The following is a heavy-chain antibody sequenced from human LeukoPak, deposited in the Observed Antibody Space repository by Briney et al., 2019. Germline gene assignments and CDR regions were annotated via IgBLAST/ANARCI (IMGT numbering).Heavy chain of an antibody. CDR1: GYTFTSYG. V-gene: IGHV1-18*01. CDR3: ARDRLLTWFGELFSRESSDWFDP. D-gene: IGHD3-10*01. J-gene: IGHJ5*02. CDR2: ISAYNGNT. Sequence: ASVKVSCKASGYTFTSYGISWVRQAPGQGLEWMGWISAYNGNTNYAQKLQGRVTMTTDTSTSTAYMELRSLRSDDTAVYYCARDRLLTWFGELFSRESSDWFDPWGQGTLVTVSS.